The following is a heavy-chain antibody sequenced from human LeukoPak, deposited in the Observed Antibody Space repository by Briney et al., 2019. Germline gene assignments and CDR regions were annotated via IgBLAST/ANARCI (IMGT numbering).Heavy chain of an antibody. CDR2: ISDSGSST. J-gene: IGHJ4*02. Sequence: PPGGSLRLSCAASGFTFSNYAMSWVRQAPGKGLEWVSLISDSGSSTYYADSVKGRFTISRDNSKNTLYLQMNSLRAEDTAVYYCAKVCNSSGWYYFDYWGQGTLVTVSS. V-gene: IGHV3-23*01. CDR1: GFTFSNYA. CDR3: AKVCNSSGWYYFDY. D-gene: IGHD6-19*01.